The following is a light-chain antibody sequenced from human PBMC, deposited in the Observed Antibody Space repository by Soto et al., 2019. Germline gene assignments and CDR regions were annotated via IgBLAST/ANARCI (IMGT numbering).Light chain of an antibody. V-gene: IGKV3-15*01. CDR3: QQLNSYPLT. J-gene: IGKJ4*01. CDR2: GAS. CDR1: QSVRSY. Sequence: EVVMTQSPATLSVSAGERATLSCGASQSVRSYLAWYQQKPGQAPRLLIHGASTRAPGIPARFSGSGSGTDFTLTISSLQSEDFATYYCQQLNSYPLTFGGGTKVEIK.